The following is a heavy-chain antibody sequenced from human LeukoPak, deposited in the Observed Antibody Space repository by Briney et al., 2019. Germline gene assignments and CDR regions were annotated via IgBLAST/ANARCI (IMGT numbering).Heavy chain of an antibody. CDR3: ARGGTSSTNTWLDP. D-gene: IGHD2-2*01. Sequence: PGGSLRLSCAASGFTFSSYSINWVRQAPGKGLEWVSSISSSGSYIYYADSLKDRFTISRDNAKNSLYLQMNSLRAEDTAVYYCARGGTSSTNTWLDPWGQGTLVTVSS. CDR1: GFTFSSYS. V-gene: IGHV3-21*01. J-gene: IGHJ5*02. CDR2: ISSSGSYI.